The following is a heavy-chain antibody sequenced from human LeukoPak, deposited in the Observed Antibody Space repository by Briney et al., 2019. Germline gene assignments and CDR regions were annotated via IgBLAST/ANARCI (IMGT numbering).Heavy chain of an antibody. CDR3: ARGQAARDPSFFDY. CDR2: INPNSGGT. CDR1: GYTFTGYY. J-gene: IGHJ4*02. Sequence: ASVKVSCKASGYTFTGYYMHWVRQAPGQGLEWMGWINPNSGGTNYAQKFQGRVTMTRDTSISTAYMELSRLRSDDTAVYYCARGQAARDPSFFDYWRQGTLVTVPS. D-gene: IGHD6-6*01. V-gene: IGHV1-2*02.